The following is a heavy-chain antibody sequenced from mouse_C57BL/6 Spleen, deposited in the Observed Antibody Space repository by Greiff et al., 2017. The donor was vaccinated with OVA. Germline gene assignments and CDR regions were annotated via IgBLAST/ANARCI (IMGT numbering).Heavy chain of an antibody. Sequence: EVKLVESGGGLVQPKGSLKLSCAASGFSFNTYAMNWVRQAPGKGLEWVARIRSKSNNYATYYADSVKDRFTISRDDSESMLYLQMNNLKTEDTAMYYCVRHSLYYFDYWGQGTTLTVSS. J-gene: IGHJ2*01. CDR2: IRSKSNNYAT. V-gene: IGHV10-1*01. CDR3: VRHSLYYFDY. D-gene: IGHD6-5*01. CDR1: GFSFNTYA.